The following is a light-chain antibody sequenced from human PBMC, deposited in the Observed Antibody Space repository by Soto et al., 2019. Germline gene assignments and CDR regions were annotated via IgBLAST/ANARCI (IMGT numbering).Light chain of an antibody. CDR1: SSDVGFYNL. CDR2: EGT. Sequence: QSALTQPPSVHVSLAQPITISCTRTSSDVGFYNLVSWYQHHPGNAPKFLIYEGTKRPSGVSSRFSGSKSGNTASLTISGLQAEDEAPYYCCTYAGSSFYVFGTGNKVPS. J-gene: IGLJ1*01. CDR3: CTYAGSSFYV. V-gene: IGLV2-23*01.